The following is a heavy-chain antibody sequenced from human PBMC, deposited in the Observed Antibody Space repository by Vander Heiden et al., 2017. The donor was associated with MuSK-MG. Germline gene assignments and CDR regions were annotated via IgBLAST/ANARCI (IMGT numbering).Heavy chain of an antibody. CDR1: GGSISRSSYY. D-gene: IGHD2-21*02. V-gene: IGHV4-39*01. Sequence: LQLQESGPGLVKPSETMSLTCTVPGGSISRSSYYWGGIRQHPGKGLEWIGSIYYSGSTYYNPSLKSRVTISVDTSKNQFPLKLSSVTAADTAVYYCAVVVVTARRWFSGSGSHAFDIWGQGTMVTVSS. CDR3: AVVVVTARRWFSGSGSHAFDI. CDR2: IYYSGST. J-gene: IGHJ3*02.